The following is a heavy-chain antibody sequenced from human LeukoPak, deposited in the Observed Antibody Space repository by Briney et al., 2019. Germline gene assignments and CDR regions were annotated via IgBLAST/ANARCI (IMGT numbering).Heavy chain of an antibody. V-gene: IGHV4-59*01. CDR1: GGSISSYY. J-gene: IGHJ5*02. D-gene: IGHD3-10*01. CDR3: ARNGLWIGANWFDP. CDR2: IYYSGYT. Sequence: PSETLSLTCTVSGGSISSYYWSWIRQPPGKGLEWIGYIYYSGYTNYNPSLKSRVTISVDTSKNQFSLKLSSVTAADTAVYYCARNGLWIGANWFDPWGQGTLVTVSS.